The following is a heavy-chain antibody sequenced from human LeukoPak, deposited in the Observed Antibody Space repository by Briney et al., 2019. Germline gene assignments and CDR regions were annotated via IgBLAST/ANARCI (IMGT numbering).Heavy chain of an antibody. V-gene: IGHV4-30-4*01. CDR3: GRVEYDTSVIDY. Sequence: SETLSLTCSVSGGSISSGDYYWSWIRQPPGKGPEWIGYIYYNGNAHYNPSLQSRTTISVDTSRNQFSLKVTSVTAADTAVYYCGRVEYDTSVIDYWGQGTLVTVSS. J-gene: IGHJ4*02. CDR1: GGSISSGDYY. CDR2: IYYNGNA. D-gene: IGHD3-22*01.